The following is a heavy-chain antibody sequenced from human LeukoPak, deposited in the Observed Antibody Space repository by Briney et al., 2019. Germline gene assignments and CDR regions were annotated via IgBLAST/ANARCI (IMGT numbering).Heavy chain of an antibody. V-gene: IGHV3-11*01. D-gene: IGHD3-10*01. J-gene: IGHJ5*02. Sequence: PGGSLRLSCAASGFTFSDYYMSWIRQAPGKGMEWVSYIGGSGATIYYADSVKGRFTISRDNSKNTLYLQMNSLRAEDTAVYYCAKDLRGTMVRGVPGGGFDPWGQGTLVTVSS. CDR3: AKDLRGTMVRGVPGGGFDP. CDR1: GFTFSDYY. CDR2: IGGSGATI.